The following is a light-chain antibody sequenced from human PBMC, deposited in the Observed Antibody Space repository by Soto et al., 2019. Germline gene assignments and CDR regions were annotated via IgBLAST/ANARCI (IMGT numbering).Light chain of an antibody. CDR1: QSISSW. V-gene: IGKV1-5*01. CDR2: DAS. CDR3: QQYSTYPWT. Sequence: DIQVTQSPSTLSASVGDIVAITCLASQSISSWLAWYQQKPGKAPKVLIFDASSLESGVPSRFSGSGSATEFTLTISSLQPDDFATYYCQQYSTYPWTFGQGTKVDIK. J-gene: IGKJ1*01.